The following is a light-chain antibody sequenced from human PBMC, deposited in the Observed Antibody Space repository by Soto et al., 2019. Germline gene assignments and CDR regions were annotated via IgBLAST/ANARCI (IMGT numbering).Light chain of an antibody. V-gene: IGKV1-39*01. J-gene: IGKJ3*01. CDR2: AAS. CDR1: QSFSSY. CDR3: QQSYSTLRT. Sequence: DIQMTQSPSSLSASVGDRVTITCRASQSFSSYLNWYQQKPGKAPKLLIYAASSLQSGVPSRFGGSGSGTDFTLTISSLQPEDFATYYCQQSYSTLRTFGHGTKVDIK.